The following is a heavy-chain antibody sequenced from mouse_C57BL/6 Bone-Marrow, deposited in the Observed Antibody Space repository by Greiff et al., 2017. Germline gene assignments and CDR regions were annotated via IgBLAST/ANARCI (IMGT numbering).Heavy chain of an antibody. D-gene: IGHD2-4*01. CDR2: MHPNGGSP. CDR3: ARYYDYDDCTRDY. J-gene: IGHJ4*01. V-gene: IGHV1-64*01. CDR1: GYTFTNYW. Sequence: QVQLQQPGAELVKPGASVKLSCKASGYTFTNYWMHWVKQRPGQGLEWIGMMHPNGGSPDYNEKFKSEATLSVDKSSRTAYMELSSLTSEDSAVYYGARYYDYDDCTRDYWGRGTSVTVSS.